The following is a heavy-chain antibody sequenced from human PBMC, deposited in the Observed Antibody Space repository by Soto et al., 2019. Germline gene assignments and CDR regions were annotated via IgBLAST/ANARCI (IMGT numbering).Heavy chain of an antibody. CDR1: GDSINSDKYY. CDR2: NYYRGNT. J-gene: IGHJ4*02. V-gene: IGHV4-39*01. D-gene: IGHD3-9*01. CDR3: ARLEGLATISYYFDF. Sequence: QLQESGPGLVKPSETLSLTCSVSGDSINSDKYYWGWIRQPPGKGLERIGTNYYRGNTYYNPSRQTRVPMSLDKSKSQFPLRLNSVTAAVSAVYFCARLEGLATISYYFDFWGQGAQVTVSS.